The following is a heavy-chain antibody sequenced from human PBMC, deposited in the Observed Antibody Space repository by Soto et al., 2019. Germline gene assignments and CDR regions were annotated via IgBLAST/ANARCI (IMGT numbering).Heavy chain of an antibody. CDR2: ISGSGGST. J-gene: IGHJ6*02. D-gene: IGHD5-12*01. CDR1: GFTFSSYA. Sequence: GGSLRLSCAASGFTFSSYAMSWVRQAPGKGLEWVSAISGSGGSTYYADSVKGRFTISRDNSKNTLYLQMNSLRAEDTAVYYCAKDGPVATIPYYYYYGMDVWGQGTTVTVSS. CDR3: AKDGPVATIPYYYYYGMDV. V-gene: IGHV3-23*01.